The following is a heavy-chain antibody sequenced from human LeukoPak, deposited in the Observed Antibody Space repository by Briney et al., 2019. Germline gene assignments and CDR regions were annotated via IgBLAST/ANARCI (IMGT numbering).Heavy chain of an antibody. CDR3: ARDYCSSTSCLFDY. V-gene: IGHV1-2*06. J-gene: IGHJ4*02. Sequence: GASVKVSCKASGYTFTGYHMHWVRQAPGQGLEWMGRINPNSGDINYAQKFQGRVTMTRDTSISTAYMELSRLRSDDTAMYYCARDYCSSTSCLFDYWGQGTLVTVSS. CDR2: INPNSGDI. D-gene: IGHD2-2*01. CDR1: GYTFTGYH.